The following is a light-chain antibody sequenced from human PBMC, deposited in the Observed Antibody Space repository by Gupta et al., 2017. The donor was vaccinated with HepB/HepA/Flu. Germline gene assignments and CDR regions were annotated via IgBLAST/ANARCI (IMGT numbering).Light chain of an antibody. CDR2: AAS. Sequence: DIQMTQSPSSLSVSVGDRVTITCRASQSISNYLNWYQQNPGKAPKLLIFAASSLQSGVPSRFSGGGSGTXFTLTIXSLQPEDFATYYCQQSYTSPLSFGXGTKVEIK. CDR1: QSISNY. V-gene: IGKV1-39*01. J-gene: IGKJ4*01. CDR3: QQSYTSPLS.